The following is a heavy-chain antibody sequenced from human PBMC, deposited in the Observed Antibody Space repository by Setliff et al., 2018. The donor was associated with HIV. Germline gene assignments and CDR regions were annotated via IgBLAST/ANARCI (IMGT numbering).Heavy chain of an antibody. Sequence: SETLSLTCSVSGGSVGSGSYYWSWIRQSPGKGLEWLGYIYYSGSSHYNPSLKSRVTISVDTSKDQFSLKLNSVTAADTAVYYCASEAWTSYRSSSGYYYYYMDVWGKGTTVTVSS. CDR3: ASEAWTSYRSSSGYYYYYMDV. D-gene: IGHD6-6*01. CDR1: GGSVGSGSYY. CDR2: IYYSGSS. V-gene: IGHV4-61*01. J-gene: IGHJ6*03.